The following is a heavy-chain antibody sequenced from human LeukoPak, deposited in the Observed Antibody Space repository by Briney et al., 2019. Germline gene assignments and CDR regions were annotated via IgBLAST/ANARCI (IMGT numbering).Heavy chain of an antibody. J-gene: IGHJ4*02. V-gene: IGHV3-74*01. Sequence: PGGSLRLSCAASGFTLSSYWMHWVRQAPGKGLVWVSRISADGINAHYADSVKGRFTISRDNAENTLYLQMNSLRAEDTALYYCARTNYYFDNWGQGSLVTVSS. CDR3: ARTNYYFDN. D-gene: IGHD1-1*01. CDR2: ISADGINA. CDR1: GFTLSSYW.